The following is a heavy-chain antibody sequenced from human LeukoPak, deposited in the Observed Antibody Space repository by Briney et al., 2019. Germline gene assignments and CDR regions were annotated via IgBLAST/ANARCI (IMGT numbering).Heavy chain of an antibody. D-gene: IGHD3-16*01. CDR2: ISGSGGIT. Sequence: GGSLRLSCAASGFTFRSYAMSWVRQAPGQGLEWVSDISGSGGITYYADSVKGRFTISRDNSKNTVFLQVNSLRAEDTAVYYCAKGLGQFDYWGQGTLVTVSS. CDR1: GFTFRSYA. CDR3: AKGLGQFDY. V-gene: IGHV3-23*01. J-gene: IGHJ4*02.